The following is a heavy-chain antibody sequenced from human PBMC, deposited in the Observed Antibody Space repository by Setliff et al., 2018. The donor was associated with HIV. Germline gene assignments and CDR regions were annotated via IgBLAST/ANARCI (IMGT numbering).Heavy chain of an antibody. CDR1: EYKFNNYY. CDR3: ARGPEEGDCSGGSCYGNFDP. D-gene: IGHD2-15*01. CDR2: MNPSDGEA. J-gene: IGHJ5*02. Sequence: GASVKVSCKAYEYKFNNYYYHWVRQAPGQGLEWMAIMNPSDGEANYAQKFQGRLTVNRDRSTTTVHMELSSLTSDDTAVYYCARGPEEGDCSGGSCYGNFDPWGQGTLVTVS. V-gene: IGHV1-46*02.